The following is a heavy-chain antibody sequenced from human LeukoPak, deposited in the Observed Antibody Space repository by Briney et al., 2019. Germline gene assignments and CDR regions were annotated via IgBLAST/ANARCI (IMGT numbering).Heavy chain of an antibody. V-gene: IGHV4-59*08. CDR3: ARAYSSSWYWNWFDP. CDR1: GGSISSYY. Sequence: SETLSLTCTVSGGSISSYYWSWIRQPPGKGLEWIGFIHYSGSTHYNPSLKSRVTISVDTSKNQFSLKVSSVSAADTAVYYCARAYSSSWYWNWFDPWGQGTLVTVSS. D-gene: IGHD6-13*01. J-gene: IGHJ5*02. CDR2: IHYSGST.